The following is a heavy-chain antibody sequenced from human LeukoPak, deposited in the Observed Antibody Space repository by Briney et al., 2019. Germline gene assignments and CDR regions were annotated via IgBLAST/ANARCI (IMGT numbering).Heavy chain of an antibody. CDR2: IIPIFGTA. CDR1: GGTFSSYA. CDR3: ARCRGSSWYYYYYYMDV. J-gene: IGHJ6*03. D-gene: IGHD6-13*01. Sequence: ASVKVSCKASGGTFSSYAISWVRQAPGQGLEWMGGIIPIFGTANYAQKFQGRVTITADKSTSTAYMELSSLRSEDTAVYYCARCRGSSWYYYYYYMDVWGKGTTVTVSS. V-gene: IGHV1-69*06.